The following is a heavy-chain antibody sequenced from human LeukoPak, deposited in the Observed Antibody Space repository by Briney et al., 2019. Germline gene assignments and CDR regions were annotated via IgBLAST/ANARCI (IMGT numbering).Heavy chain of an antibody. J-gene: IGHJ4*02. Sequence: PGGSLRLSCAASGFTVSSNYMSWVRQAPGQGLEWMGWISTNNGNTNYAQKLQGRVTMTTDTSTRTAYMELRSLRSDDTAVYYCARDIVSGYDYAGDYWGQGTLVTVSS. V-gene: IGHV1-18*04. CDR3: ARDIVSGYDYAGDY. D-gene: IGHD5-12*01. CDR2: ISTNNGNT. CDR1: GFTVSSNY.